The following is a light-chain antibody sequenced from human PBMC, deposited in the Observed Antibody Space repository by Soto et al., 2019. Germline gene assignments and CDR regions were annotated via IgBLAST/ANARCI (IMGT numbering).Light chain of an antibody. Sequence: QSVLTQPPSASGTPGQRVTISCSGSSSNIGSNYVYWYQQLPGTAPKLLIYRNNHQPSGVPDRFSGSKSGTSASLPISGLRYEDEADDYCAPWDDSLRGPVFGGGTKLTVL. V-gene: IGLV1-47*01. CDR2: RNN. CDR1: SSNIGSNY. J-gene: IGLJ2*01. CDR3: APWDDSLRGPV.